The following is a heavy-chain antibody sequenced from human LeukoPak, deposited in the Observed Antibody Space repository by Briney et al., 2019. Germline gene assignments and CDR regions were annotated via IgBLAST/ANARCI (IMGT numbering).Heavy chain of an antibody. Sequence: GGSLRLSCAASGFTFSSYWMSWVRQAPGKGLEWVANIKQDGSEKYYVDSVKGRFTISRDNAKNSLYLRMNSLRAEDTAVYYCARDLDIVVVPAAMVPDYWGQGTLVTVSS. CDR3: ARDLDIVVVPAAMVPDY. D-gene: IGHD2-2*03. CDR1: GFTFSSYW. J-gene: IGHJ4*02. CDR2: IKQDGSEK. V-gene: IGHV3-7*01.